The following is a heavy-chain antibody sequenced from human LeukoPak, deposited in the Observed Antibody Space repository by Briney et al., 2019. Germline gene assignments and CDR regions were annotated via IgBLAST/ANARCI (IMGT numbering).Heavy chain of an antibody. J-gene: IGHJ4*02. D-gene: IGHD5-12*01. CDR1: GGTFSSYA. V-gene: IGHV1-69*06. CDR2: IIHIFGTA. Sequence: SVKVSCKASGGTFSSYAISWVRQAPGQGLEWMGGIIHIFGTANYAQKFQGRVTITADKSTSTAYMELSSLRSEDTAVYYCARDARRGYSGYDLDYWGQGTLVTVSS. CDR3: ARDARRGYSGYDLDY.